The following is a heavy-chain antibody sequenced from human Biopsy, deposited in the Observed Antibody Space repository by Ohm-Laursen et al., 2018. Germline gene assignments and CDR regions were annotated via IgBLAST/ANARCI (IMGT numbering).Heavy chain of an antibody. Sequence: SLRLSCAASGFTFSNYYMHWVRQAPGKGLLWVSRIKRDGTTTDYAESVKGRFTISRDNAKNTLYLQMNSLRAEDTAVYFRARGGPHVRAGGSAFDYWGQGTLVTVSS. V-gene: IGHV3-74*01. D-gene: IGHD3-16*01. CDR2: IKRDGTTT. CDR3: ARGGPHVRAGGSAFDY. CDR1: GFTFSNYY. J-gene: IGHJ4*02.